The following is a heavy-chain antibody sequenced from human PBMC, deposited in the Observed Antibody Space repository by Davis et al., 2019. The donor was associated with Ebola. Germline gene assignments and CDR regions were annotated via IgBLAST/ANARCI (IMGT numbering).Heavy chain of an antibody. CDR2: INQSGDRT. CDR1: GFAFSDYY. J-gene: IGHJ6*02. V-gene: IGHV3-23*01. D-gene: IGHD4-17*01. CDR3: ARTLTTGDYVYYYDMDV. Sequence: GESLKISCAASGFAFSDYYMNWVRQAAGKGLEWVSGINQSGDRTYYADAVKGRFAIFRDNAKNTLYLQMNSLRAEDTGIYYCARTLTTGDYVYYYDMDVWGQGTTVTVSS.